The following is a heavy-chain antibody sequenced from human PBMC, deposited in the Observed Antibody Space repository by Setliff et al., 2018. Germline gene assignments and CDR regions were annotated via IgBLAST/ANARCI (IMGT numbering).Heavy chain of an antibody. CDR2: ISSSGSTI. CDR3: ARDKDPWRWFGESSLGY. V-gene: IGHV3-48*03. J-gene: IGHJ4*02. D-gene: IGHD3-10*01. CDR1: GFTFSSYA. Sequence: TGGSLRLSCAASGFTFSSYAMNWVRQAPGKGLEWVSYISSSGSTIYYADSVKGRFTISRDNAKNSLYLQMNSLRAEDTAVYYCARDKDPWRWFGESSLGYWGQGTLVTVSS.